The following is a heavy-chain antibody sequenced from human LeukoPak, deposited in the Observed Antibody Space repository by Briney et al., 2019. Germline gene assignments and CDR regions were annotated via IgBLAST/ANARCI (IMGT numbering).Heavy chain of an antibody. V-gene: IGHV3-48*01. J-gene: IGHJ4*02. Sequence: GGSLRLSCAASGFTFSSYAMSWVRQAPGKGLEWVSFISSRSTTIDYADSVKGRFTISRDNAKNSLYLQMNSLRAEDTAVYYCARQDHSSSIYGRFDYWGQGTLVTVSS. D-gene: IGHD6-6*01. CDR2: ISSRSTTI. CDR3: ARQDHSSSIYGRFDY. CDR1: GFTFSSYA.